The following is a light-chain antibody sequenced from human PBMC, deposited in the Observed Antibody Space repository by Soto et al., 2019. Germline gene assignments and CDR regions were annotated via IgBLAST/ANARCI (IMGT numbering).Light chain of an antibody. J-gene: IGKJ1*01. CDR3: QQRGSSPLT. CDR2: GAS. V-gene: IGKV3-20*01. CDR1: QHVISSY. Sequence: PEATAALSFTPTQHVISSYLAWYQQKPGQAPRLLIYGASSRATGIPDRFSGSGSGTDFTLTISSLEPEDFAVYYCQQRGSSPLTFGRGTKVDIK.